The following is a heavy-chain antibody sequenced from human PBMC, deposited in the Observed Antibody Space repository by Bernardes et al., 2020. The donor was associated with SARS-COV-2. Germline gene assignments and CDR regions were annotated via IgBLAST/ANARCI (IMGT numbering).Heavy chain of an antibody. CDR2: ISSGGSDI. CDR3: ARVAQGSGWPFDY. J-gene: IGHJ4*02. Sequence: GGSLRLSCAASGFTFYNYNVNWVRRAPGKGLEWVASISSGGSDIYYADSVKGRFTISRDNAKNSLYLQMTSLRAEDTAVYYCARVAQGSGWPFDYWGQGTLVTVS. V-gene: IGHV3-21*04. CDR1: GFTFYNYN. D-gene: IGHD6-19*01.